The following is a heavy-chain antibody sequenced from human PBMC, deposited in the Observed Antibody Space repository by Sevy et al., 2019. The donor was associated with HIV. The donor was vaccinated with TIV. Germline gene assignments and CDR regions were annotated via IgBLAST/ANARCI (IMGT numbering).Heavy chain of an antibody. V-gene: IGHV4-59*13. CDR3: AREGGTPLIPMGAFDI. D-gene: IGHD2-15*01. J-gene: IGHJ3*02. Sequence: SETLSLTCTVSGGSISSYYWSWIRQPPGKGLEWIGYIHYSGSTNYNPSLKSRVTISVDTSKNQFSLKLSSVTAADTAVYYCAREGGTPLIPMGAFDIWGQGTMVTVSS. CDR1: GGSISSYY. CDR2: IHYSGST.